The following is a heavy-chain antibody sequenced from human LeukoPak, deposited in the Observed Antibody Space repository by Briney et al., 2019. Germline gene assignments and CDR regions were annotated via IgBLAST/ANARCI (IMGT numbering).Heavy chain of an antibody. CDR1: GFTFSNAW. J-gene: IGHJ4*02. CDR2: IKSKTNGGTT. V-gene: IGHV3-15*01. D-gene: IGHD2-2*01. CDR3: WVCSSTSCASDY. Sequence: GGSLRLSCAASGFTFSNAWMSWVRQAPGKGLEWVGRIKSKTNGGTTDYAAPVKGRFTISRDDSKNTLYLQMNSLKTEDTAVYYCWVCSSTSCASDYWGQGTLVTVSA.